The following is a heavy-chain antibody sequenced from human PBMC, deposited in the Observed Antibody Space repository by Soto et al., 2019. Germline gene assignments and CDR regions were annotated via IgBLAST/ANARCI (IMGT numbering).Heavy chain of an antibody. CDR2: IYYSGST. Sequence: SETLSLTCTVSGGSSSGGVYYWSWIPQHPGKGLEWIGYIYYSGSTYYNPSLKSRVTISVDTSKNQFSLKLSSVNAADTAVYYCARGRSQLVPFDYWGQGTLVTVSS. V-gene: IGHV4-31*03. CDR3: ARGRSQLVPFDY. CDR1: GGSSSGGVYY. J-gene: IGHJ4*02. D-gene: IGHD6-6*01.